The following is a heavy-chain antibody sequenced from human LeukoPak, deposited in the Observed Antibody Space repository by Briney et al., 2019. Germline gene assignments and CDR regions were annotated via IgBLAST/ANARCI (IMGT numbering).Heavy chain of an antibody. CDR2: INSDGSST. CDR3: ARVRKYSSSSGLDYFDY. D-gene: IGHD6-6*01. J-gene: IGHJ4*02. Sequence: GGSLRLSCAASGFTFSSYWMHWVRQDPGKGLVWVSRINSDGSSTSYADSVKGRFTISRDNAKNTLYLQMNSLRAEDTAVYYCARVRKYSSSSGLDYFDYWGQGTLVTVSS. V-gene: IGHV3-74*01. CDR1: GFTFSSYW.